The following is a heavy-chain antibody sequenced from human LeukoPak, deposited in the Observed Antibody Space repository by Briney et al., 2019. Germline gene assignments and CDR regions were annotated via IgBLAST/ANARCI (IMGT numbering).Heavy chain of an antibody. J-gene: IGHJ3*02. CDR2: IRQDGGTK. Sequence: GGSLRLSCAASGFTFSNYWMTWLRQAPGRGLEWVANIRQDGGTKYYVDSVKGRFTISRDNAMNSLYLQMDSLRAEDTAVYYCARDQAPSFSGGHYDAFDIWGQGTVVTVSS. V-gene: IGHV3-7*01. D-gene: IGHD1-26*01. CDR1: GFTFSNYW. CDR3: ARDQAPSFSGGHYDAFDI.